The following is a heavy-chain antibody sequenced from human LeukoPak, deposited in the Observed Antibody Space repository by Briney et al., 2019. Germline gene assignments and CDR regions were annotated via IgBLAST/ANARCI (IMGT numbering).Heavy chain of an antibody. Sequence: ASVKVSCKASGYTFTSYAMHWVRQAPGQRLEWMGWINAGNGNTKYSQEFQGRVTITRDTSASTAYMELSSLRSEDMAVYYCARSPKVGATTLKGCWFDPWGQGTLVTVSS. CDR1: GYTFTSYA. CDR3: ARSPKVGATTLKGCWFDP. V-gene: IGHV1-3*03. CDR2: INAGNGNT. J-gene: IGHJ5*02. D-gene: IGHD1-26*01.